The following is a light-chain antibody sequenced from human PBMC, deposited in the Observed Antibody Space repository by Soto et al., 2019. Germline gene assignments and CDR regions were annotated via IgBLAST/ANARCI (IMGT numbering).Light chain of an antibody. V-gene: IGKV1-9*01. J-gene: IGKJ4*01. CDR1: QGISSY. Sequence: DIQLTQSPSFLSASVGDRVTNTCRASQGISSYLAWYQQRPGKAPKLLIYAASTLQSGVPSRFSGSGSGTEFTLTISSLQPEDFATYYCQQLNSYPLTFGGGTKVEIK. CDR3: QQLNSYPLT. CDR2: AAS.